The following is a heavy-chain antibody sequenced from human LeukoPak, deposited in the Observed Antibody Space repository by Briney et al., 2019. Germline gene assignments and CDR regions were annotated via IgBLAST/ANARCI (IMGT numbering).Heavy chain of an antibody. CDR1: GLTLSSYG. CDR2: ISSDGSKK. J-gene: IGHJ3*02. CDR3: ARDEIVVVIRGAFDI. Sequence: GGSLRLSCAASGLTLSSYGMHWVRQAPGKGLEWVAVISSDGSKKYYADFVKGRFTISRDTSKNTLYLQMNSLRAEDTAVYYCARDEIVVVIRGAFDIWGQGTMVTVSS. D-gene: IGHD3-22*01. V-gene: IGHV3-30*03.